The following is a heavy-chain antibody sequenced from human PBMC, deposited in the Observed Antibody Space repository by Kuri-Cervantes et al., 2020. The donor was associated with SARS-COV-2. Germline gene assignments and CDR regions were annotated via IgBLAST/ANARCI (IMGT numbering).Heavy chain of an antibody. CDR3: ARDKYYSSGSQLDY. CDR1: GFTFSSYG. Sequence: LSLTCAASGFTFSSYGMHWVRQAPGKGLEWVAVIWYDGSNKYYADSVKGRFTISRDNSKNTLYLQMNSLRAEDTAVYYCARDKYYSSGSQLDYWGQGTLVTVSS. V-gene: IGHV3-33*01. D-gene: IGHD3-10*01. CDR2: IWYDGSNK. J-gene: IGHJ4*02.